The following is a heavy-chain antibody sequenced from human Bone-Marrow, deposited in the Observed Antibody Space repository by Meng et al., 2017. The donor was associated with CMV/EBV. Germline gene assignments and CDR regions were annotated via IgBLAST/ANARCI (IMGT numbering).Heavy chain of an antibody. CDR1: GYTFTSYD. V-gene: IGHV1-8*01. J-gene: IGHJ4*02. Sequence: ASVKVSCKASGYTFTSYDINWVRQATGQGLEWMGWMNPNSGNTGYAQKFQGRVTMTRNTSISTAYMELSSLRSEDTAVYYCARGRYKHDFWSGYSFDYWGQGTLVTVSS. CDR2: MNPNSGNT. D-gene: IGHD3-3*01. CDR3: ARGRYKHDFWSGYSFDY.